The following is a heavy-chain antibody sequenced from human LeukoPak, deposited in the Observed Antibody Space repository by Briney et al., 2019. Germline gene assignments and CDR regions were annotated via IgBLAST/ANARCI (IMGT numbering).Heavy chain of an antibody. CDR2: VSGGGGTT. CDR3: ARSYAPALYFTNWYPAY. D-gene: IGHD1-1*01. J-gene: IGHJ4*02. V-gene: IGHV3-23*01. Sequence: PGGSLRLSCAASGFTFTNYAANWVRQAPGEGLEWVSSVSGGGGTTYYADSMKGRFTISRDNSKNTLYLQMISLRAGDTAIYYCARSYAPALYFTNWYPAYWGQGTLVTVSS. CDR1: GFTFTNYA.